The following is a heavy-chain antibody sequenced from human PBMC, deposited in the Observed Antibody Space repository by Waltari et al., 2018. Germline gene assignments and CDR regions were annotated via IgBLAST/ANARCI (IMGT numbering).Heavy chain of an antibody. CDR3: AKDWYGPGRVPDG. J-gene: IGHJ6*04. D-gene: IGHD3-10*01. CDR1: GLTVTTNY. Sequence: EVQLVESGGGLIQTGGSLTLSCAPSGLTVTTNYMSWVRQAPGKGLELVSLINNDVRTYHADSVKGPFTISRDNSNNMLYLHMNTLRVEDTAVYYCAKDWYGPGRVPDGWGKGTTVIVSS. CDR2: INNDVRT. V-gene: IGHV3-53*01.